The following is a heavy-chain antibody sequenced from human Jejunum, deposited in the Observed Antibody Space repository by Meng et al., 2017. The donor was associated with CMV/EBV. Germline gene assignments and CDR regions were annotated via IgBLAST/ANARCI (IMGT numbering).Heavy chain of an antibody. CDR3: ARDTIRDGVDY. Sequence: VSGASIGSGLYYRGCIREHGGNGLKWNGITHFRGSIYYNPSLKRRVSISSDTSNNSSSLTLTSVTLEDTAIYYCARDTIRDGVDYWGQGTLVTVSS. V-gene: IGHV4-31*02. CDR1: GASIGSGLYY. D-gene: IGHD3-3*01. CDR2: THFRGSI. J-gene: IGHJ4*02.